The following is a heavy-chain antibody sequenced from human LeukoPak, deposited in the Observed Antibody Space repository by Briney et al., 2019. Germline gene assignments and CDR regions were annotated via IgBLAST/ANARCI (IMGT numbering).Heavy chain of an antibody. J-gene: IGHJ4*02. V-gene: IGHV3-30-3*01. CDR1: GFTFSSYA. D-gene: IGHD3-10*01. CDR2: ISYGGSNK. CDR3: ARDRFGAFDY. Sequence: GRSLRLSCAASGFTFSSYAMHWVRQAPGKGLEWVAVISYGGSNKYYADSVKGRFTISRDNSKNTLYLQMNSLRAEDTAVYYCARDRFGAFDYWGQGTLVTVSS.